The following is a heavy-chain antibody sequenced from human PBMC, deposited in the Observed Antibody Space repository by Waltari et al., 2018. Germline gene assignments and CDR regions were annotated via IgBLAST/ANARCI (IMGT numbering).Heavy chain of an antibody. D-gene: IGHD5-12*01. CDR1: GYTFTGYY. Sequence: QVQLVQSGAEVKKPGASVKVSCKASGYTFTGYYMHWVRQAPGQGLEWMGWINPNSGGTNYAQKCQGRVTMTRDTSISTAYMELSRLRSDDTAVYYCARERWLQSIDYWGQGTLVTVSS. V-gene: IGHV1-2*02. CDR2: INPNSGGT. CDR3: ARERWLQSIDY. J-gene: IGHJ4*02.